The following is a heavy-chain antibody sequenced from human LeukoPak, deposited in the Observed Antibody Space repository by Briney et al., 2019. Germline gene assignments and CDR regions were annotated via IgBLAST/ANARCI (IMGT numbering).Heavy chain of an antibody. D-gene: IGHD1-26*01. CDR2: IWFDGNTA. J-gene: IGHJ3*02. CDR1: GFTFSSYA. V-gene: IGHV3-33*06. CDR3: AKEWSAFDI. Sequence: GGSLRLSCAASGFTFSSYAMSWVRQAPGKGLEWVAVIWFDGNTAYNADSVKGRFSISRDNSKNTLFLQMNSLRAEDTAIYYCAKEWSAFDIWGQGTMVTVSS.